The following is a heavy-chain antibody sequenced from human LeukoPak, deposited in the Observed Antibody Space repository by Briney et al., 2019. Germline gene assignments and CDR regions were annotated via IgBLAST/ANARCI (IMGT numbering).Heavy chain of an antibody. Sequence: SETLSLTCTVSGASISGSGYYWGWIRQPPGKGLEWIGNIYDSGSTYYNASLQSRVTISIDTSKNQFSLKLSSVTAADTAVYYCARVYMTYKRDYYYYMDVWGKGTTVTVSS. CDR1: GASISGSGYY. D-gene: IGHD5-24*01. J-gene: IGHJ6*03. CDR2: IYDSGST. CDR3: ARVYMTYKRDYYYYMDV. V-gene: IGHV4-39*07.